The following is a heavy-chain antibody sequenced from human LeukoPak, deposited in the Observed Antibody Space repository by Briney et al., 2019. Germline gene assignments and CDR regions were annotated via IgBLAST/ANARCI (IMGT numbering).Heavy chain of an antibody. Sequence: ASVKVSCKASGYSFNTYGISWVRQAPGQGLEWMGWVSADNGETNYAQKFQGRVTMATDTSTSTAYMELRSLRSDDTAVYYCARDYQLLLLWDCFDPWGQGTLVSVSS. CDR3: ARDYQLLLLWDCFDP. V-gene: IGHV1-18*01. J-gene: IGHJ5*02. CDR2: VSADNGET. D-gene: IGHD2-2*01. CDR1: GYSFNTYG.